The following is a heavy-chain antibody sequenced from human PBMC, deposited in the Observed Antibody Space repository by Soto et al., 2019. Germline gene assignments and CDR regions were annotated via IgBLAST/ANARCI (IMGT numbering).Heavy chain of an antibody. J-gene: IGHJ6*04. CDR1: GGTFSSYA. Sequence: SVKVSCKASGGTFSSYAISWVRQAPGQGLEWMGGIIPIFGTANYAQKFQGRVTITADESTSTAYMELSSLRSEDTAVYYCARNPLWFGEGPRYYYYGMDVWGKGTTVTVSS. CDR2: IIPIFGTA. V-gene: IGHV1-69*13. D-gene: IGHD3-10*01. CDR3: ARNPLWFGEGPRYYYYGMDV.